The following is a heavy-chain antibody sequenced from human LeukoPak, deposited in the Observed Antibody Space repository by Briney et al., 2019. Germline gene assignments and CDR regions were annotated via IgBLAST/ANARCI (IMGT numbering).Heavy chain of an antibody. D-gene: IGHD3-10*01. V-gene: IGHV1-2*02. CDR3: AAVPAYGSGSPRFDP. Sequence: ASVKVSCKASGYTFTDYYIHWVRQAPGQGLEWMGWINPNSGGINYVQKFQGRVTMTSDTSTSTVYMELRSLRSDDTAVYYCAAVPAYGSGSPRFDPWGQGTLVTVSS. CDR1: GYTFTDYY. CDR2: INPNSGGI. J-gene: IGHJ5*02.